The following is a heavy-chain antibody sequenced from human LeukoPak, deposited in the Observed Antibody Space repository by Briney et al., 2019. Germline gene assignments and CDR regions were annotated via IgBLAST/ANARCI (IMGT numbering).Heavy chain of an antibody. CDR2: IHYSGST. D-gene: IGHD6-19*01. J-gene: IGHJ4*02. Sequence: SETLSLTCTVSGGTISSYYWNWIRQPPGEGLEWIGYIHYSGSTKYNPSLKSRVTISVDTSKNQFSLKLSSVTAADTAVYYCARWYSSGWAFDYWGQGTLVTVSS. V-gene: IGHV4-59*01. CDR3: ARWYSSGWAFDY. CDR1: GGTISSYY.